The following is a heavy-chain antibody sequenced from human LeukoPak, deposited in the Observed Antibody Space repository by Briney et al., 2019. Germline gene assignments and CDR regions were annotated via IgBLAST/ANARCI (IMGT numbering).Heavy chain of an antibody. J-gene: IGHJ5*02. Sequence: ASVKVSCKASGYTFTGYYMHWVRQAPGQGLEWMGWINPNSGGTNYAQKFQGRVTMTRDTSISTAYMELSRLRSDDTAVYYCARDPCCSGGSCYGWFDPWGQGTLVTVSS. V-gene: IGHV1-2*02. CDR1: GYTFTGYY. D-gene: IGHD2-15*01. CDR3: ARDPCCSGGSCYGWFDP. CDR2: INPNSGGT.